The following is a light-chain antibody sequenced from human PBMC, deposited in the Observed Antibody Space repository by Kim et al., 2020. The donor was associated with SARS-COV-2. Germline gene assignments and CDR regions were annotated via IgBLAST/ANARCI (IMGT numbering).Light chain of an antibody. CDR3: TMWNGNSWV. CDR2: YKSDSDK. Sequence: QPVLTQPSSLSASPVASASLTCTLHSGINVVTYGIYWYQQKPGSPPQYLLRYKSDSDKHQDSGVPSRFSGSKDALANAGILIISGIQSGDEADYFCTMWNGNSWVLGGGTQRTVL. V-gene: IGLV5-45*02. J-gene: IGLJ3*02. CDR1: SGINVVTYG.